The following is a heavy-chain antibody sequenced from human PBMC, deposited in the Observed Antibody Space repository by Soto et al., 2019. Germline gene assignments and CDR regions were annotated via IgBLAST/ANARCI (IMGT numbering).Heavy chain of an antibody. CDR2: IYYSGST. D-gene: IGHD3-10*01. V-gene: IGHV4-30-4*01. CDR3: ARDRPYYYGSGRAIDY. Sequence: SETLSLTCTASGGSINSGDYFWTWIRQTPGKGLEWIGYIYYSGSTYYNPSLRSRVSISVDTSENQFSLNLNSLTAADTAVYYCARDRPYYYGSGRAIDYWGQGTLVTVFS. CDR1: GGSINSGDYF. J-gene: IGHJ4*02.